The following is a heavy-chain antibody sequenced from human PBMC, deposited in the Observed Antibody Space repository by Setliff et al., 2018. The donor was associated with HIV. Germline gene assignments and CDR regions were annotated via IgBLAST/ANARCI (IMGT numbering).Heavy chain of an antibody. Sequence: ETLSLTCAVSGDSVSGPNYNWGWIRQPPGKGLEWIGTISFRGSTSYSPSLKSRVTISLDTSKSQFSLNLNSVTAADAAVYYCTGPAMAAAGPLEYYYYYGMDVWGQGTTVTVSS. J-gene: IGHJ6*02. CDR3: TGPAMAAAGPLEYYYYYGMDV. CDR1: GDSVSGPNYN. CDR2: ISFRGST. V-gene: IGHV4-39*01. D-gene: IGHD6-13*01.